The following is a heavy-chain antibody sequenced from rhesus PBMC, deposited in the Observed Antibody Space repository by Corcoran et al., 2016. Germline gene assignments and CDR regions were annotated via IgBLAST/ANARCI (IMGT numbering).Heavy chain of an antibody. CDR1: GGSIIGGYC. J-gene: IGHJ4*01. D-gene: IGHD2-33*01. V-gene: IGHV4S7*01. CDR2: VSVYSCGATT. Sequence: QVQLQESGPGLLKPSETLSLTCAASGGSIIGGYCWGWPRHPPGEGVGGLWVVSVYSCGATTPHTPPPKSRATITASTAQQQSVLRLCSGTATDAALYGWAGRVGVSVAAVYDCWGQGVLVTVSS. CDR3: AGRVGVSVAAVYDC.